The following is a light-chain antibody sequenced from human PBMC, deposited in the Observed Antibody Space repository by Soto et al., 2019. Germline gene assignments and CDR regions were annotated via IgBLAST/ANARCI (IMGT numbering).Light chain of an antibody. J-gene: IGLJ2*01. V-gene: IGLV1-47*01. CDR1: SSNIGSNY. Sequence: QSVLTQPPSASGTPGQRVTISCSGSSSNIGSNYVYWYQQLPGTAPTGLIYSNNQRPSGVPDRFSGSTSVTSDALAISGRRYEDEADYYCAAWDDSLSGVVFGGGTKLTVL. CDR3: AAWDDSLSGVV. CDR2: SNN.